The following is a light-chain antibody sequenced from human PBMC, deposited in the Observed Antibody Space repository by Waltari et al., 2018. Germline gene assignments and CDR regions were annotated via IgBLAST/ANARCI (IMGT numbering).Light chain of an antibody. CDR1: QSLFDSDGGITY. CDR3: MQRLEFPYS. CDR2: PLS. Sequence: IVMTQTPLSLPVTPGESASISCTSSQSLFDSDGGITYLDWYLQKPGQSPQLLIYPLSCRASGVPDRFSGSGSGTDFTLKISRVEAEDVGIYYCMQRLEFPYSFGPGTKVDIK. V-gene: IGKV2-40*01. J-gene: IGKJ3*01.